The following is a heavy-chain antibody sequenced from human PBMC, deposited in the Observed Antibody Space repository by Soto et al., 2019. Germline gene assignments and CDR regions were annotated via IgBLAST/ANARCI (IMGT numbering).Heavy chain of an antibody. Sequence: QVQLVESGGGVVQPGGSLRLSCEASGFTFSKFGIHWVRQAPGKGLEWVAVVSYDGSFKYYADSVKGRFTISRDNSKNTLYLLMNSLRPEYTALYYCAKDSDQLLFDYYYYGMDVWGQGTTVSVSS. V-gene: IGHV3-30*18. CDR2: VSYDGSFK. J-gene: IGHJ6*02. CDR1: GFTFSKFG. CDR3: AKDSDQLLFDYYYYGMDV. D-gene: IGHD2-2*01.